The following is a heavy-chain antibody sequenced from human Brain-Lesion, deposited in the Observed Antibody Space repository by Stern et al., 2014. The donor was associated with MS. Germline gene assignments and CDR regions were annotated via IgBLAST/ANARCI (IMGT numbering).Heavy chain of an antibody. CDR3: ARGRVVPGFQYYATDV. D-gene: IGHD2-2*01. V-gene: IGHV4-61*02. CDR1: GGSISSGGYY. Sequence: VQLVESGPGLVKPSQTLSLSCTVSGGSISSGGYYWSWIRQPAGKGLEWIGRIFNSGSPSYNPPHKRRVTISIDPSKNQFPLRLNPMTAADTAVYYCARGRVVPGFQYYATDVWGQGTTVIVSS. J-gene: IGHJ6*02. CDR2: IFNSGSP.